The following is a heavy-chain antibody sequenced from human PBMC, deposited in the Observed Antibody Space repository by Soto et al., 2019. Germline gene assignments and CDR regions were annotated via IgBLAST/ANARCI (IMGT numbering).Heavy chain of an antibody. Sequence: GGSLRLSCAASGFSVSRNYMSWVRQAPGKGLEWVSVLDSGGNTYYADSVKGRFTISRDNSKNTLYLQMNSLRVEDTAVYYCSREGNTYYEFWRGEPAYGMDVWGQGTTVTVSS. CDR2: LDSGGNT. CDR3: SREGNTYYEFWRGEPAYGMDV. CDR1: GFSVSRNY. V-gene: IGHV3-53*01. D-gene: IGHD3-3*01. J-gene: IGHJ6*02.